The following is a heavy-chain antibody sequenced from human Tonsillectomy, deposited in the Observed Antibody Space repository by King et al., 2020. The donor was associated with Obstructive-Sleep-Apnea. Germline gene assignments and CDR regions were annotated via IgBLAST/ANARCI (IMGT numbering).Heavy chain of an antibody. CDR2: IYHTGST. CDR3: ARDLEIRGVTPCYFYGMDV. Sequence: VQLQESGPGLVKPSQTLSLTCTVSGGSISSGGYYWIWIRQHPGKGLEWIGYIYHTGSTYYNPSLKSRVIISVDTSKNQFSLRLSSVTAADTAVYYCARDLEIRGVTPCYFYGMDVWGQGTTVTVSS. J-gene: IGHJ6*02. CDR1: GGSISSGGYY. D-gene: IGHD3-10*01. V-gene: IGHV4-31*03.